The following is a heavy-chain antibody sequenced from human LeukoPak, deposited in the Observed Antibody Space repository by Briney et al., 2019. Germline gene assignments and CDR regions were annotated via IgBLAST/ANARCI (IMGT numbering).Heavy chain of an antibody. Sequence: PGGSLRLSCAASGFTFSSYWMHWVRQAPGKGLVWVSRIDSDGSNTGYADSVKGRFTISRDNAKNTLYLQMNSLRAEDTAVYFCARGIEAFDYWGQGTLVTVSA. CDR2: IDSDGSNT. CDR1: GFTFSSYW. V-gene: IGHV3-74*01. CDR3: ARGIEAFDY. D-gene: IGHD2-15*01. J-gene: IGHJ4*02.